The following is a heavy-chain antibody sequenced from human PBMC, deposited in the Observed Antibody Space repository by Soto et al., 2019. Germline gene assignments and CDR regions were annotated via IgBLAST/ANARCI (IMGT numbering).Heavy chain of an antibody. Sequence: GESLKISCKGSGYSFTSYWISWVRQMPGKGLEWMGRIDPSDSYTNYSPSFQGHVTISADKSISTAYLQWSSLEASDTAMYYCARNPHFGELEQLVDSWFDPWGQGTLVTVSS. CDR2: IDPSDSYT. J-gene: IGHJ5*02. CDR1: GYSFTSYW. D-gene: IGHD6-6*01. V-gene: IGHV5-10-1*01. CDR3: ARNPHFGELEQLVDSWFDP.